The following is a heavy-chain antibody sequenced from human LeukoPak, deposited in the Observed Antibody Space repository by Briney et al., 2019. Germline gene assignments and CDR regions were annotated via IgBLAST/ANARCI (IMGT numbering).Heavy chain of an antibody. CDR1: GGSISSGGYY. D-gene: IGHD6-6*01. J-gene: IGHJ4*02. CDR3: ARYTSSWYLDS. V-gene: IGHV4-30-2*01. CDR2: IYHSGST. Sequence: SETLSLTCTVSGGSISSGGYYWSWIRQPPGKGLEWIGYIYHSGSTYYNPSLKSRVTISVDRSKNQFSLKLSSVTAADTAVYYCARYTSSWYLDSWGQGTLVTVSS.